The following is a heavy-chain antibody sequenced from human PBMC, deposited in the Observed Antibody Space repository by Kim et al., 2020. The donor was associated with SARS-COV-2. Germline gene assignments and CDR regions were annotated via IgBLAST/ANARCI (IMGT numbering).Heavy chain of an antibody. J-gene: IGHJ4*02. CDR3: ARIHSGSY. Sequence: GNGETKFSRNFQDRVIFTTDTSASTAYMELSSLRSEDTAVYYCARIHSGSYWGQGTLVTVSS. D-gene: IGHD1-26*01. V-gene: IGHV1-3*01. CDR2: GNGET.